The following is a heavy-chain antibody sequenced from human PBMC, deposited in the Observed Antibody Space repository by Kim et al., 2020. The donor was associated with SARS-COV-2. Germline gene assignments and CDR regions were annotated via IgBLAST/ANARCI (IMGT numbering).Heavy chain of an antibody. CDR2: IYYSGST. J-gene: IGHJ4*02. V-gene: IGHV4-39*01. Sequence: SETLSLTCTVSGGSISSSSYYWGWIRQPPGKGREGIGSIYYSGSTYYNPSLKSRVTLSVDTSKNQFSLKLSSVTAADTAVYYCARQDSGRYYSDSSGYYSTGRRFDYWGQGTLVTVSS. D-gene: IGHD3-22*01. CDR1: GGSISSSSYY. CDR3: ARQDSGRYYSDSSGYYSTGRRFDY.